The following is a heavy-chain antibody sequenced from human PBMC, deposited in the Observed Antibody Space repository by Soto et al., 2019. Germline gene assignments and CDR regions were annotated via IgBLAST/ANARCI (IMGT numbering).Heavy chain of an antibody. J-gene: IGHJ4*02. V-gene: IGHV3-30-3*01. Sequence: GGSLRLSCAASGFTFSSYAMHWVRQAPGKGLEWVAVISYDGSNKYYADSVKGRFTISRDNSKNTLYLQMNSLRAEDTAVYYCARAPGITMIVVSLDCWGQGTLVTVSS. CDR3: ARAPGITMIVVSLDC. CDR2: ISYDGSNK. D-gene: IGHD3-22*01. CDR1: GFTFSSYA.